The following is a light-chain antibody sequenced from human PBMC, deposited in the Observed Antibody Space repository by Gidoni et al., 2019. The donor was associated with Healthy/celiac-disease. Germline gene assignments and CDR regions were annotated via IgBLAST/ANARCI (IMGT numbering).Light chain of an antibody. V-gene: IGKV3-20*01. J-gene: IGKJ5*01. CDR1: QSVSSSY. CDR2: GAS. Sequence: EIVLTQSPGTQSLSPGERATLSCRASQSVSSSYLAWYQQKPGQAPRLLIYGASSRATGTPDRFSGSGSGTDFTLTISRLEPEDFAVYYCQQYGSSPPITFGQGTRLEIK. CDR3: QQYGSSPPIT.